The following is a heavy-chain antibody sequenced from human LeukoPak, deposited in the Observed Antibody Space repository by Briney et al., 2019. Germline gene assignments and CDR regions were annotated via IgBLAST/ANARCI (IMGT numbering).Heavy chain of an antibody. J-gene: IGHJ4*02. CDR2: IYYSGST. V-gene: IGHV4-31*03. CDR1: GGSISSGGYY. Sequence: SQTLSLTCTVSGGSISSGGYYWSWIRQHPGKGLEWIGYIYYSGSTYYNPSLKSRVTISVDTSKNQFSLKLSSVTAADTAVYYCARGPRVAARRFDYWGQGTLVTVSS. D-gene: IGHD6-6*01. CDR3: ARGPRVAARRFDY.